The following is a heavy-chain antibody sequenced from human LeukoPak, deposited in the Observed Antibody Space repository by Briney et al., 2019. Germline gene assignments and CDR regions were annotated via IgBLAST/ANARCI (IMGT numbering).Heavy chain of an antibody. CDR3: ASNGGYQLLPGY. Sequence: GGSLRLSCAASGFTFSSYSMNWVRQAPGKGLEWVSSISSSSSYIYYADSVKGRFTISRDNAKNSLYLRMNSLRAEDTAVYYCASNGGYQLLPGYWGQGTLVTVSS. J-gene: IGHJ4*02. D-gene: IGHD2-2*01. CDR1: GFTFSSYS. V-gene: IGHV3-21*01. CDR2: ISSSSSYI.